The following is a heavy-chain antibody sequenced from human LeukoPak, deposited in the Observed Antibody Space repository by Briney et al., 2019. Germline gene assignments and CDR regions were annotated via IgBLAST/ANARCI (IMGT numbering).Heavy chain of an antibody. CDR1: GFTFGDYA. D-gene: IGHD4-17*01. Sequence: GGSLRLSCAASGFTFGDYAVIWVRQAPGKGLEWVGFIRSKAYGGTTEYAASVKGRFTISRDDSKSSAYLQMNSLKPEDTAVYYCTRDYGDYKGDYWGQGTLVTVSS. CDR3: TRDYGDYKGDY. J-gene: IGHJ4*02. V-gene: IGHV3-49*04. CDR2: IRSKAYGGTT.